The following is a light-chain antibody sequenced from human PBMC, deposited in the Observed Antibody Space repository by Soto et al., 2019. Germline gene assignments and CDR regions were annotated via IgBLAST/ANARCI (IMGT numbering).Light chain of an antibody. Sequence: QLVLTQSPSASASLGASVKLTCTLSSGHSSFAIAWHQQQPEKGPRYLMKVNNDGSHTKGGGIPDRFSGSSSGAERYLTISSLQSEDEADYYCQTWGTGIRVFGGGTKLTVL. J-gene: IGLJ3*02. V-gene: IGLV4-69*01. CDR2: VNNDGSH. CDR3: QTWGTGIRV. CDR1: SGHSSFA.